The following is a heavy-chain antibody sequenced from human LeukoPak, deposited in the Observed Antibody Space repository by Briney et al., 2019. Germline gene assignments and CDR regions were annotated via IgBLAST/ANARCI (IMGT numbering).Heavy chain of an antibody. V-gene: IGHV3-7*01. CDR3: ARDLTWDSSAPEGGP. Sequence: GGSLRLSCAASGFTFSSYWMNWVRQAPGKGLEWVANIKQDGSEKFYVDSVKGRFTISRDNAKNSLFLQMNSLRAEDTAVYYCARDLTWDSSAPEGGPWGKGTLVTVSS. CDR2: IKQDGSEK. CDR1: GFTFSSYW. D-gene: IGHD3-22*01. J-gene: IGHJ4*02.